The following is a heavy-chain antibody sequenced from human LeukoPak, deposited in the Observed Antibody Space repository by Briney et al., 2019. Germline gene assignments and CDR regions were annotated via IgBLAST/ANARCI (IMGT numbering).Heavy chain of an antibody. CDR3: ARGGSGSYLGIY. CDR1: GGTFSSYA. D-gene: IGHD3-10*01. CDR2: IIPILGIA. Sequence: SVKVSCKASGGTFSSYAISWVRQAPGQGLEWMGRIIPILGIANYAQKFQGRVTMTRDTSISTAYMELSRLRSDDTAVYYCARGGSGSYLGIYWGQGTLVTVSS. J-gene: IGHJ4*02. V-gene: IGHV1-69*04.